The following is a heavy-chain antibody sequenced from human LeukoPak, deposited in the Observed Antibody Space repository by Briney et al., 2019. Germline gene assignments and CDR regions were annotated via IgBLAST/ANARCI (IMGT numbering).Heavy chain of an antibody. V-gene: IGHV4-38-2*01. CDR2: VSQSGNT. D-gene: IGHD3-10*01. J-gene: IGHJ2*01. CDR1: GFTFSSYG. Sequence: GSLRLSCAASGFTFSSYGMSWVRQSPGKGLEWIGSVSQSGNTYYKSSLKSRVTVSIDTSKNEFSLILTSVTAADTAEYYCARHLYYSASAFWYIDLWGRGTLVIVSP. CDR3: ARHLYYSASAFWYIDL.